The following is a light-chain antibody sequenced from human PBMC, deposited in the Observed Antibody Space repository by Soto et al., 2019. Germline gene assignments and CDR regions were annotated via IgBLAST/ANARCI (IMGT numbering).Light chain of an antibody. CDR3: SSYTTSNTRQIV. V-gene: IGLV2-14*03. CDR2: DVS. J-gene: IGLJ1*01. CDR1: SNEVGGYNY. Sequence: QSALTQPASVSGSPGQSITISCTGTSNEVGGYNYVSWYQHHPGKAPKLLIYDVSNRPSGISNRFSGSKSDNTASLTIPGLQPEDEADYYCSSYTTSNTRQIVFGTGTKVTVL.